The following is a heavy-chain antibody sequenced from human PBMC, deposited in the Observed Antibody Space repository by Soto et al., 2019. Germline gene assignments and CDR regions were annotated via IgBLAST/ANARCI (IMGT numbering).Heavy chain of an antibody. CDR3: AGLRYARIGSDPCVRGNFWFDP. J-gene: IGHJ5*02. D-gene: IGHD1-7*01. CDR1: GGSIRVDDYY. Sequence: SETLSLTCTVSGGSIRVDDYYWSWIRQPPGKGLEWIGYIYYSGSAYYNPSLERRVTMSVDTSKAQFSLKLSSVTAADTAIYFCAGLRYARIGSDPCVRGNFWFDPWGRRTLVTV. V-gene: IGHV4-30-4*01. CDR2: IYYSGSA.